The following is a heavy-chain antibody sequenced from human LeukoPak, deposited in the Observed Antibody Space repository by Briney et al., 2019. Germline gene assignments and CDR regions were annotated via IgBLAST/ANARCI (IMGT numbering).Heavy chain of an antibody. CDR3: ARGIQFRELFVDYYYYYMDV. CDR1: GGSISSYY. Sequence: SETLSLTCTVSGGSISSYYWSWIRQPPGKGLEWIGYIYYSGSTNYNPSLKSRVTISVDTSKNQFSLKLSSVTAADTAVYYCARGIQFRELFVDYYYYYMDVWGKGTTVTVSS. D-gene: IGHD3-10*01. J-gene: IGHJ6*03. CDR2: IYYSGST. V-gene: IGHV4-59*01.